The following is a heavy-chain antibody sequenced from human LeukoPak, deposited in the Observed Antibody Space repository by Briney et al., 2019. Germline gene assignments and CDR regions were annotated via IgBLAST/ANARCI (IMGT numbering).Heavy chain of an antibody. V-gene: IGHV4-59*01. D-gene: IGHD3-9*01. CDR1: GGSISSYY. J-gene: IGHJ4*02. CDR2: IYYSGST. Sequence: SETLSLTCTVSGGSISSYYWSWIRQPPGKGLEWIGYIYYSGSTNYNPSLKTRVTISVDTSKNQFSLKLSSVTAADTAVYYCARGGTYYDILTSYNKFVYWGQGTLVTVSS. CDR3: ARGGTYYDILTSYNKFVY.